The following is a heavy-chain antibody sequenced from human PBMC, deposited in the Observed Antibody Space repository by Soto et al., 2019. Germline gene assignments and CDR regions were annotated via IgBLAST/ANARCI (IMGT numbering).Heavy chain of an antibody. CDR1: GFTFTSYG. D-gene: IGHD2-21*01. Sequence: QVQLVESGGGVVQPGRSLRLACVASGFTFTSYGMHWVRQAPGKGLEWVAVIWYDRSKKYYADSVKGRFTISRDNSKNTLYLQMSSLRAEDTAVYYCARDYCGGECYALDYWGQGTLVTVSS. CDR2: IWYDRSKK. J-gene: IGHJ4*02. CDR3: ARDYCGGECYALDY. V-gene: IGHV3-33*01.